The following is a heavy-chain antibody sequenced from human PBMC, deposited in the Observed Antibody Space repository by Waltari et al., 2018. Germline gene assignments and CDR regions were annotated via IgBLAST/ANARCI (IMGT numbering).Heavy chain of an antibody. CDR3: ATSRIFGVVQSSWFDP. CDR2: CDPEDGET. CDR1: GYTLTELS. D-gene: IGHD3-3*02. J-gene: IGHJ5*02. V-gene: IGHV1-24*01. Sequence: QVQLVQSGAEVKKPGASVKVSCKVSGYTLTELSMHWVRQAPGKGLEWMGGCDPEDGETIYAQQFQGRVTMTEDTSTDTAYMELSSLRSEDTAVYYCATSRIFGVVQSSWFDPWGQGTLVTVSS.